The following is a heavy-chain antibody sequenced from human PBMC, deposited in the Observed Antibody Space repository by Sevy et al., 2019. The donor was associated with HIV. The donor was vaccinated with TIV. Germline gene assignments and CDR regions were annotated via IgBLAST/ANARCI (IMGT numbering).Heavy chain of an antibody. D-gene: IGHD3-22*01. V-gene: IGHV3-7*01. CDR2: IKQDGSEK. Sequence: GGSLRLSCAASGFTFSSYWMSWVRQAPGKGLEWVANIKQDGSEKYYVDSVKGRFTISRDNAKNSLYLQMNSLRAEDTAVYYCARDPRSYYYDSSGYYRFDYWGQGTLVTVSS. J-gene: IGHJ4*02. CDR1: GFTFSSYW. CDR3: ARDPRSYYYDSSGYYRFDY.